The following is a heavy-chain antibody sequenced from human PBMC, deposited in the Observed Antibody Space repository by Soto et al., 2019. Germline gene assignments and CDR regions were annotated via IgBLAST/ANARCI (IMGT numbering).Heavy chain of an antibody. V-gene: IGHV4-34*01. CDR2: INHSGST. CDR1: GGSFSGYY. D-gene: IGHD3-22*01. J-gene: IGHJ4*02. CDR3: ARGPGSYYYDSSGYYDY. Sequence: SETLSLTCAVYGGSFSGYYWSWIRQPPGKGLEWIGEINHSGSTNYNPSLKSRVTISVDTSKNQFSLKLSSVTAADTAVYYCARGPGSYYYDSSGYYDYWGQGTLVTVSS.